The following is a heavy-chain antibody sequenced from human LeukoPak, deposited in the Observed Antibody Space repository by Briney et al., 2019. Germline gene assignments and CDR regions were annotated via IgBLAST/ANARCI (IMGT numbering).Heavy chain of an antibody. J-gene: IGHJ4*02. V-gene: IGHV3-48*03. D-gene: IGHD6-19*01. CDR2: ISDTGSTI. CDR3: AREGIAVAGSFFDY. Sequence: GGSLRLSCAVSGFTFRSYEMNWVRQAPGKGLEWVSYISDTGSTIYYADSVKGRCTISRDNAKNSLFLQMNGLRAEDTAVYYCAREGIAVAGSFFDYWGQGTLVTVSS. CDR1: GFTFRSYE.